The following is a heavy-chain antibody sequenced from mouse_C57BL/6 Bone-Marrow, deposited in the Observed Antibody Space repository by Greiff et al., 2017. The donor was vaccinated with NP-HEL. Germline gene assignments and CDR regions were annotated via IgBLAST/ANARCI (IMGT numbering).Heavy chain of an antibody. CDR1: GYSITSGYY. D-gene: IGHD2-4*01. CDR2: ISYDGSN. Sequence: EVQLQESGPGLVKPSQSLSLTCSVTGYSITSGYYWNWIRQFPGNKLEWMGYISYDGSNNYNPSLKNRISITRDTSKNQFFLKLNSVTTEDTATYYCASKNYDYDGAYWGQGTLVTVSA. J-gene: IGHJ3*01. CDR3: ASKNYDYDGAY. V-gene: IGHV3-6*01.